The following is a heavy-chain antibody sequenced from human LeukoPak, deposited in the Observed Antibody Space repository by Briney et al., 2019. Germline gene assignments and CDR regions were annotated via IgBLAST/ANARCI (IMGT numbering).Heavy chain of an antibody. CDR3: ARDRNYYGSGSHDY. Sequence: GGSLRLSCAASGFTFSSYSMNWVRQAPGKGLEWVSSISSSSSYIYYSDSVKGRFTISRDNAKNSLYLQMNSLRAEDTAVYYCARDRNYYGSGSHDYWGQGTLVTVSS. D-gene: IGHD3-10*01. CDR1: GFTFSSYS. J-gene: IGHJ4*02. V-gene: IGHV3-21*01. CDR2: ISSSSSYI.